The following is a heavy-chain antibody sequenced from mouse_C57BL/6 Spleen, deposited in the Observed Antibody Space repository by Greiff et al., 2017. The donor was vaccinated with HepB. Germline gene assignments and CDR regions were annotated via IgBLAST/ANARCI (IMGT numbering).Heavy chain of an antibody. CDR2: IYPGSGST. J-gene: IGHJ3*01. D-gene: IGHD1-1*01. CDR3: ARGGYYGSSWFAY. V-gene: IGHV1-55*01. CDR1: GYTFTSYW. Sequence: QVQLQQSGAELVKPGASVKMSCKASGYTFTSYWITWVKQRPGQGLEWIGDIYPGSGSTNYNEKFKSKATLTVDTSSSTAYMQLSSLTSEDSAVYYCARGGYYGSSWFAYWGQGTLVTVSA.